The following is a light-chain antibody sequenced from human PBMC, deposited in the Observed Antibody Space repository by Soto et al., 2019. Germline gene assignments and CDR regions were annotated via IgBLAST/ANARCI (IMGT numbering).Light chain of an antibody. CDR2: YDN. CDR3: AAWDDSLNGRV. Sequence: QSVLTQPPSASGTPGQRVTISCSGSNSNIGSNTVNWYQQLPGTAPKLLIYYDNLRPSGVPDRISGSKSGTSASLAISGLQADDEADEYCAAWDDSLNGRVFGTGTKLTVL. J-gene: IGLJ1*01. V-gene: IGLV1-44*01. CDR1: NSNIGSNT.